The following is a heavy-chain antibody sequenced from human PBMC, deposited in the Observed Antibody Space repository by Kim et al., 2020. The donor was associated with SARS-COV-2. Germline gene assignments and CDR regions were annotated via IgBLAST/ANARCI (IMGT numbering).Heavy chain of an antibody. CDR3: ARARYSSSWYGASLFDY. Sequence: SETLSLTCAVYGGSFSGYYWSWIRQPPGKGLEWIGEINHSGSTNYNPSLKSRVTISVDTSKNQFSLKLSSVTAADTAVYYCARARYSSSWYGASLFDYWGQGTLVTVSS. V-gene: IGHV4-34*01. CDR1: GGSFSGYY. J-gene: IGHJ4*02. D-gene: IGHD6-13*01. CDR2: INHSGST.